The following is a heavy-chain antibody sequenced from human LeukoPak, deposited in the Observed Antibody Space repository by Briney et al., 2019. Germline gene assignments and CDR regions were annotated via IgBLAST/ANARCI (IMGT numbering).Heavy chain of an antibody. CDR1: GASISSGDYY. CDR2: IYYNGRT. V-gene: IGHV4-39*01. J-gene: IGHJ5*02. D-gene: IGHD2-2*01. CDR3: ARHVGYCGGTRCHSWFHP. Sequence: SETLSLTCTVSGASISSGDYYWGWIRQPPGKGLEWIANIYYNGRTYYNASLKSRLSIYEDASKSQFSLNLISVIAADTTVYYCARHVGYCGGTRCHSWFHPWRQETRDSVS.